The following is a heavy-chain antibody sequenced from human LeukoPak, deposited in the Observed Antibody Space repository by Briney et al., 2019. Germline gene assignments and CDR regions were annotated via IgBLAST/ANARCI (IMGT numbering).Heavy chain of an antibody. D-gene: IGHD2-2*01. CDR1: GFTFSTYS. CDR3: ATDGVPYCSSSRCYVGY. J-gene: IGHJ4*02. Sequence: GRSLRLSCAASGFTFSTYSLNWVRQAPGNGLEWVSSIGGSGTYIYYGDSVKARFTISRDNAKNSLYLQMNSLRAEDTAVYYCATDGVPYCSSSRCYVGYWGQGTLVTVSS. V-gene: IGHV3-21*01. CDR2: IGGSGTYI.